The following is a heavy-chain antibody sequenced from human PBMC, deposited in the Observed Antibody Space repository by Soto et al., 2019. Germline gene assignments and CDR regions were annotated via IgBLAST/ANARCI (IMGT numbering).Heavy chain of an antibody. Sequence: EVQLVESGGGLVQPGGSLRLSSAGSGFTFRDSWMHWVRQAPGKGLVWVSRINDDGGGTTYADSVEGRFTISRDNAKNTLYLQMNSLRAEDTALYYCVRDRHDDDFWSGKPEGHFDLWGRGTLVTVSS. D-gene: IGHD3-3*01. V-gene: IGHV3-74*01. CDR3: VRDRHDDDFWSGKPEGHFDL. CDR2: INDDGGGT. CDR1: GFTFRDSW. J-gene: IGHJ2*01.